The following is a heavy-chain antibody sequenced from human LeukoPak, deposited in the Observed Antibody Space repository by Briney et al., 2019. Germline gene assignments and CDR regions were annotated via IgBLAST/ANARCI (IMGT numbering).Heavy chain of an antibody. J-gene: IGHJ3*02. CDR1: SGSISTYT. CDR2: IDYSGST. Sequence: SETLSLTCSVSSGSISTYTWSWLRQPPGKELERIGYIDYSGSTNYNPNLKGRVTISRDTSKNQFSLKLSSVTAADTAVYYCARHKHTSGFYYYFDIWGQGTLVTVSS. D-gene: IGHD3-22*01. CDR3: ARHKHTSGFYYYFDI. V-gene: IGHV4-59*08.